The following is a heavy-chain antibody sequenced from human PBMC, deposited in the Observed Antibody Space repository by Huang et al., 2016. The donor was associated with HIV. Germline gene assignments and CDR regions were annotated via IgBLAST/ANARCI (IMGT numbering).Heavy chain of an antibody. D-gene: IGHD2-15*01. CDR3: ARGYCSGATCYLYFDY. CDR1: GYNFTSYD. Sequence: QVQLVQSGAEVKKPGASVKVSCKASGYNFTSYDINGVRQATGQGLEWMGWMNPNSGKRGYAQKCQGRGTMTRNTSMNTAYMELSGLRSEDTAVYYCARGYCSGATCYLYFDYWGQGTLVTVS. CDR2: MNPNSGKR. V-gene: IGHV1-8*01. J-gene: IGHJ4*02.